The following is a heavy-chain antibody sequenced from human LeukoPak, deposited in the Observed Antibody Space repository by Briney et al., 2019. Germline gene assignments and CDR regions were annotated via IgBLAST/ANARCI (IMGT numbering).Heavy chain of an antibody. CDR3: AKGSSDSGYDPFDY. D-gene: IGHD5-12*01. V-gene: IGHV3-7*03. Sequence: PGGSLRLSCAASGFTFSSYWMSWVRQAPGKGLEWVANIKQDGSEKYYVDSVKGRFTISRDNAKNSLYLQMNSLRAEDTAVYYCAKGSSDSGYDPFDYWGQGTLVTVSS. J-gene: IGHJ4*02. CDR1: GFTFSSYW. CDR2: IKQDGSEK.